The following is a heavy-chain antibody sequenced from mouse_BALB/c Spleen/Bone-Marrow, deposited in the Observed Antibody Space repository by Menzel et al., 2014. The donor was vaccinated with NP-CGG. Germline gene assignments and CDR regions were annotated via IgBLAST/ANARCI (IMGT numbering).Heavy chain of an antibody. CDR2: INPSSGYT. V-gene: IGHV1-4*02. J-gene: IGHJ3*01. CDR1: GYTFTSYT. D-gene: IGHD1-1*02. Sequence: VQLQQSAAELARPGASVKMSCKASGYTFTSYTMHWVKQRPGQGLEWIGYINPSSGYTEYNQKFKDETTLTADKSSSTAYMQLSSLTSEDSAVYYCAREEWSTGFAYWGQGTLVTVSA. CDR3: AREEWSTGFAY.